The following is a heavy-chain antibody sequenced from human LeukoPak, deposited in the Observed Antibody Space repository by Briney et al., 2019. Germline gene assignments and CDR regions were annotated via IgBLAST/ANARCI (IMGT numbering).Heavy chain of an antibody. D-gene: IGHD6-13*01. Sequence: SETLSLTCTVSGYSISSGYYWGWIRQPPGKGLEWIGSIYHSGRTFYNPSLKSRVTISVDTSKNQFSLKLSSVTAADTAVYYCARFRTRPLIAAAGRTNGGGPVDYWGQGTLVTVSS. J-gene: IGHJ4*02. CDR3: ARFRTRPLIAAAGRTNGGGPVDY. V-gene: IGHV4-38-2*02. CDR2: IYHSGRT. CDR1: GYSISSGYY.